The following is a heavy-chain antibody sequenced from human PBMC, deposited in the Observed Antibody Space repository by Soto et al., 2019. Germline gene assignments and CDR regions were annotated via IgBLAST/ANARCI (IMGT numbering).Heavy chain of an antibody. J-gene: IGHJ5*02. Sequence: SVKVSCKASGGTFSSYAISWVRQAPGQGLEWMGGIIPIFGTANYAQKFQGRVTITADESTSTAYMELSSLRSEDTAVYYCAEGPTSGWLQLNWFDPWGQGTLVTVSS. V-gene: IGHV1-69*13. CDR2: IIPIFGTA. CDR1: GGTFSSYA. D-gene: IGHD1-1*01. CDR3: AEGPTSGWLQLNWFDP.